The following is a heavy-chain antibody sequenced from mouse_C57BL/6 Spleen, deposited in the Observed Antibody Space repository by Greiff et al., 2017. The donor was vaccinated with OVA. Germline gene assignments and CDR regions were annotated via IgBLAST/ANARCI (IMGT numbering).Heavy chain of an antibody. CDR3: ARRGPYYSTGFAY. Sequence: QVQLQQSGPELVKPGASVKISCKASGYAFSSSWMNWVKQRPGKGLEWIGRIYPGDGDTNYNGKFKGKATLTADKSASTAYMQLSSLTSEDSAVYFCARRGPYYSTGFAYWGQGTLVTVSA. D-gene: IGHD2-5*01. CDR1: GYAFSSSW. J-gene: IGHJ3*01. V-gene: IGHV1-82*01. CDR2: IYPGDGDT.